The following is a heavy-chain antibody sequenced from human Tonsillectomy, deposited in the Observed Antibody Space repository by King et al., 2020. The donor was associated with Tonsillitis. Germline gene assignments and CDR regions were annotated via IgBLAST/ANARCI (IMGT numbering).Heavy chain of an antibody. V-gene: IGHV3-48*04. Sequence: VQLVESGGGLVQPGGSLRLSCAASGFTFSTYSMNWVRQAQGKGLEWVSYISSSSDTIYYADSVKGRFTISRDNAKNSLCLQMNSLRAEDTAVYYCARGCITVDSSPIAPWGQGTLVTVSS. J-gene: IGHJ5*02. CDR1: GFTFSTYS. CDR3: ARGCITVDSSPIAP. CDR2: ISSSSDTI. D-gene: IGHD3-22*01.